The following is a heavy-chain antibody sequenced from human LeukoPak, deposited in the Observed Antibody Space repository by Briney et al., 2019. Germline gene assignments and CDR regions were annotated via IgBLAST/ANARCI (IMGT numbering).Heavy chain of an antibody. D-gene: IGHD3-16*02. CDR3: AIGLYDYVWGSYPTDKPPFDY. Sequence: PGGSLRLSCAASGFTFSSYSMNWVRQAPGKGLEWVSSISSSSSYIYYADSVKGRFTISRDNAKNSLYLQMNSLRAEDTAVYYCAIGLYDYVWGSYPTDKPPFDYWGQGTLVTVSS. J-gene: IGHJ4*02. CDR2: ISSSSSYI. CDR1: GFTFSSYS. V-gene: IGHV3-21*01.